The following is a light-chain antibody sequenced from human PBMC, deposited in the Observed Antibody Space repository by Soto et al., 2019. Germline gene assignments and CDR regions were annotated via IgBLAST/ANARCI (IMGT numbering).Light chain of an antibody. CDR2: EVS. V-gene: IGLV2-8*01. CDR1: RSDVGDYNY. J-gene: IGLJ3*02. Sequence: QSALAQPASVSGSPGQSITISCTATRSDVGDYNYVSWYQQHPGKAPKLIISEVSKRPSGVPDRFSGSKSGNTASLTVSGLQAEDEADYFCSSYAGSNDLVFGGGTKVTVL. CDR3: SSYAGSNDLV.